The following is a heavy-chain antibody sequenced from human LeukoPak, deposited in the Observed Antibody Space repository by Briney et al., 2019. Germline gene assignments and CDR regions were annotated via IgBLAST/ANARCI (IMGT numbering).Heavy chain of an antibody. CDR2: INPNSGGT. Sequence: ASVKVSCKASGYTFTGYYMHWVRQAPGQGLEWMGWINPNSGGTNYAQKFQGRVTMTRDTSISTAYMELSRLRSDDTAVYYCARALGPIWDSFDYWGQGTLVTVSS. V-gene: IGHV1-2*02. CDR1: GYTFTGYY. CDR3: ARALGPIWDSFDY. D-gene: IGHD7-27*01. J-gene: IGHJ4*02.